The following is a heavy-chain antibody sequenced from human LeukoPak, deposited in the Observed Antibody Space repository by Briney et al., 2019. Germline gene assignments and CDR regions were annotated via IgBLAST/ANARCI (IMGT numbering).Heavy chain of an antibody. Sequence: SETLSLTCAVYGGSFSGYYWSWIRQPPGKGLEWIGEINHSGSTNYNPSLKSRVTISVDTSKNQSSLKLSSVTAADTAVYYCARFYDSSGFDYWGQGTLVTVSS. V-gene: IGHV4-34*01. CDR1: GGSFSGYY. CDR2: INHSGST. D-gene: IGHD3-22*01. J-gene: IGHJ4*02. CDR3: ARFYDSSGFDY.